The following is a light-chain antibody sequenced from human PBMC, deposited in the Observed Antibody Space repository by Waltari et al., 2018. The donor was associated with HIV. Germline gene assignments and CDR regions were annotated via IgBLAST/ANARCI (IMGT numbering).Light chain of an antibody. J-gene: IGLJ2*01. Sequence: SYVLTQPPSVSVAPGKTARITCGGNNIASKSVHWYQHKPGPAPVPVISGSTDLPSGIPERFSGSNSGNTATLTISRVEAGDEADYYCQVWDSSGDHPLFGGGTKLTVL. V-gene: IGLV3-21*04. CDR2: GST. CDR1: NIASKS. CDR3: QVWDSSGDHPL.